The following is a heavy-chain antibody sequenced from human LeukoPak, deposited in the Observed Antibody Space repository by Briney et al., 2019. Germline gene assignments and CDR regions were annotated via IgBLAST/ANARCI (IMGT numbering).Heavy chain of an antibody. J-gene: IGHJ4*02. CDR3: AREWGNKAFDY. D-gene: IGHD7-27*01. V-gene: IGHV1-46*01. Sequence: ASVKVSRKASGYTFTSYYMHWVRQAPGQGLEWMGIINPSGGSTSYAQKFQGRVTMTRDTSTSTVYMELSSLRSEDTAVYYCAREWGNKAFDYWGQGTLVTVSS. CDR1: GYTFTSYY. CDR2: INPSGGST.